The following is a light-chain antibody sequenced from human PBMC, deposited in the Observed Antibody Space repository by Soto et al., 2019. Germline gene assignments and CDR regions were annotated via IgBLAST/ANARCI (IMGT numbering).Light chain of an antibody. CDR1: QTVNNN. J-gene: IGKJ3*01. CDR2: AAS. Sequence: IVMTQSPATLSVSPGERATLSCRASQTVNNNLAWYQQRPGQAPRLLIYAASTRATGVPARFSGSGPGTEFTLTISSLQSEDFAVYYCQQYNTWPPPSESVGPGTKV. V-gene: IGKV3D-15*01. CDR3: QQYNTWPPPSES.